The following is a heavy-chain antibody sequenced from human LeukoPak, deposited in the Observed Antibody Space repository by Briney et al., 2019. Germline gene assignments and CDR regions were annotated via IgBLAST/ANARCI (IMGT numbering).Heavy chain of an antibody. CDR1: GGSISSSNW. CDR3: ARREGELRYFDWLTPRD. J-gene: IGHJ4*02. D-gene: IGHD3-9*01. V-gene: IGHV4-4*02. Sequence: SETLSLTCAVSGGSISSSNWWSWVRQPPGKGLEWIGEIYHSGSTNYNPSLKSRVIISVDKSKNQFSLNLTTVTAADTAVYYCARREGELRYFDWLTPRDWGQGTLVTVSS. CDR2: IYHSGST.